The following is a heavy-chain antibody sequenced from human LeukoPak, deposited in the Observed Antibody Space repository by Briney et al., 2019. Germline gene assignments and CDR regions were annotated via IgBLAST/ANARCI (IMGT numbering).Heavy chain of an antibody. Sequence: GGSLRLSCAASGFTFGSYAMTWVRQGPGKGLEWVSTISGSGASTNYADSVKGRFTISRDNSKNTVYLQMNNLRAEDKDVSYCAKGGSYGDYVRVYDASDIWGQGTMVTVSS. D-gene: IGHD4-17*01. V-gene: IGHV3-23*01. CDR3: AKGGSYGDYVRVYDASDI. CDR2: ISGSGAST. J-gene: IGHJ3*02. CDR1: GFTFGSYA.